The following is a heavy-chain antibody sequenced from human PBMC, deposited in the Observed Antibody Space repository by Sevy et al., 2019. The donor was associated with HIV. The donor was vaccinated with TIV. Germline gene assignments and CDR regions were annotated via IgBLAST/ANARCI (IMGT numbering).Heavy chain of an antibody. CDR3: AREDVRMGGIRYYFRS. CDR1: GFSISGYG. J-gene: IGHJ4*02. Sequence: GGSLRLSCAASGFSISGYGMHWVRQAPGKGLEWVAVIWYDGTNREYADSVKGRFTISRDNSKNTLYLQMNSLRVEDTAVYYCAREDVRMGGIRYYFRSWGQGTLVSASS. CDR2: IWYDGTNR. V-gene: IGHV3-33*01. D-gene: IGHD2-8*01.